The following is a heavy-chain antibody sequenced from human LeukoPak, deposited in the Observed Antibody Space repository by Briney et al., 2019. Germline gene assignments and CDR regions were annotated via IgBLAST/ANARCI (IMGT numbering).Heavy chain of an antibody. Sequence: TASETLSLTCAVSGGSISSYYWSWIRQPPGKGLEWIGYIYYSGSTNYNPSLKSRVTISVDTSKNQFSLKLSSVTAADTAVYYCATYSSGWYYDYWGQGTLVTVSS. CDR3: ATYSSGWYYDY. CDR1: GGSISSYY. D-gene: IGHD6-19*01. J-gene: IGHJ4*02. V-gene: IGHV4-59*01. CDR2: IYYSGST.